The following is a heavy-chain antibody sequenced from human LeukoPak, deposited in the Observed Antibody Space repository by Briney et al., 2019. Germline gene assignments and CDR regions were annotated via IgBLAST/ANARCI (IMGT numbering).Heavy chain of an antibody. CDR2: IIPIFGTT. J-gene: IGHJ6*03. CDR3: AKVEYSSSWPYYYYYYYMDV. CDR1: GGTFSNYA. Sequence: GASVKVSCKASGGTFSNYAISWVRQAPGQGLEWMGGIIPIFGTTNYAQKFQGRVTITADKFTNTAYMELSSLRSEDTAVYYCAKVEYSSSWPYYYYYYYMDVWGKGTTVTVSS. D-gene: IGHD6-13*01. V-gene: IGHV1-69*06.